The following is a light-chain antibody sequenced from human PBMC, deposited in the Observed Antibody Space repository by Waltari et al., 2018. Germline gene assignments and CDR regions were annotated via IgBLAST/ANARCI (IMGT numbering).Light chain of an antibody. J-gene: IGKJ2*01. CDR3: QQYNNWPPNT. CDR2: GAS. Sequence: EIVMTQSPATLSVSPGERATLSGRASQSVSSNFAWYQQKPGQAPRLLIYGASTRATGIPARFSGSGSGTEFTLTISSLQSEDFAVYYCQQYNNWPPNTFGQGTKLEIK. V-gene: IGKV3-15*01. CDR1: QSVSSN.